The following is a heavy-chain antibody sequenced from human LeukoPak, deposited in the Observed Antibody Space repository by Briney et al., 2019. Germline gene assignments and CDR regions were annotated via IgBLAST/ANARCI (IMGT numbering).Heavy chain of an antibody. J-gene: IGHJ5*02. CDR1: GGSISSYY. CDR2: IYTSGST. V-gene: IGHV4-4*07. CDR3: ARGDDYGDPKYNWFDP. D-gene: IGHD4-17*01. Sequence: PSETLSLTCTVSGGSISSYYWSWIRQPAGKGLEWIGRIYTSGSTNYNPSLKSRVTMSVDTSKNQFSLKLSSVTAADTAVYYCARGDDYGDPKYNWFDPWGQGTLVTVSS.